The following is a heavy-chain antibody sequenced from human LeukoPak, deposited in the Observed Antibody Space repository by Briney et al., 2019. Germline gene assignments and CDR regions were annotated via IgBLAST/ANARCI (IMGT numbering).Heavy chain of an antibody. CDR1: SGSISGSDYY. Sequence: PSETLSLTCTVSSGSISGSDYYWCWIRQPPGKGLEWIGSINNSGNTYYDSSLKSRVTISVDTSKNHFSVRLSSVTAADTAVYYCARLVLSYGNAFDHWGQGTLVTVSS. J-gene: IGHJ4*02. CDR2: INNSGNT. V-gene: IGHV4-39*02. D-gene: IGHD3-16*01. CDR3: ARLVLSYGNAFDH.